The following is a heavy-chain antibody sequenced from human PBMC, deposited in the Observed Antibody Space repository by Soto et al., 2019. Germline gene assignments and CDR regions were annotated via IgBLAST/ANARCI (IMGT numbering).Heavy chain of an antibody. CDR1: GGSFSGYY. CDR2: INHSGST. Sequence: QVQLQQWGAGLLKPSETLSLTCAVYGGSFSGYYWSWIRQPPGKGLEWIGEINHSGSTNYNPSLKSRVTISVDTSKNQFSLKLSSVTAADTAVYYGARGVAVGATHYYFDYWGQGTLVTVSS. D-gene: IGHD1-26*01. J-gene: IGHJ4*02. V-gene: IGHV4-34*01. CDR3: ARGVAVGATHYYFDY.